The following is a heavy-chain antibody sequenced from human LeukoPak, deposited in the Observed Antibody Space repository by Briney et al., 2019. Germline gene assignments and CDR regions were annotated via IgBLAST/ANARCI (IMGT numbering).Heavy chain of an antibody. CDR2: ISSSGSTI. J-gene: IGHJ4*02. CDR1: GCTFSSYE. V-gene: IGHV3-48*03. Sequence: GGSLRLSCAASGCTFSSYEMNWVRQAPGKGLEWILYISSSGSTIYYADSVKGRFTISRDNAKNSLYLQMNSLRAEDTAVYYCARTRAFDYWGQGTLVTVSS. D-gene: IGHD6-6*01. CDR3: ARTRAFDY.